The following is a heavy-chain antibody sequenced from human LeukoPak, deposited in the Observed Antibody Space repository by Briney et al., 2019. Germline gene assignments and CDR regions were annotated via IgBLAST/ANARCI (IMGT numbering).Heavy chain of an antibody. CDR1: GFTFSSYA. J-gene: IGHJ3*02. V-gene: IGHV3-23*01. CDR2: ISGSGNST. CDR3: ARGQYCSSTSCYVIGAFDI. D-gene: IGHD2-2*01. Sequence: PGRSLRLSCAASGFTFSSYAMSWVRQAPGKGLEWVSAISGSGNSTYYADSVKGRFTISRDNSKNTLHLQMNTLRAEDTALYYCARGQYCSSTSCYVIGAFDIWGQGTMVTVSS.